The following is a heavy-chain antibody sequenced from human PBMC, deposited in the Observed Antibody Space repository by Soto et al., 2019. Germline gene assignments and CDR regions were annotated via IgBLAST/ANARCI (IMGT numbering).Heavy chain of an antibody. CDR1: GFTFSDYY. CDR2: ISSSSSYT. D-gene: IGHD1-26*01. CDR3: GRDGPRLVGAYLDY. V-gene: IGHV3-11*06. J-gene: IGHJ4*02. Sequence: QVQLVESGGGLVKPGGSLRLSCAASGFTFSDYYMSWIRQAPGKGLEWVSYISSSSSYTNYADSVKGRFTIYRDNANEPLYLQMKSRRAEDTAVYYCGRDGPRLVGAYLDYWGQGALITVSS.